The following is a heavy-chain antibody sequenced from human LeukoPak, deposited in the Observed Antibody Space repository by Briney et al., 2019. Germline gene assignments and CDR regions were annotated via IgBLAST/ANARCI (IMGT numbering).Heavy chain of an antibody. Sequence: PGGSLRLSCAASGFTVSSNYMNWVRQAPGKGLGWVSVTYRGGSTYYADSVKGRFTISRDNSKNTVYLQMNSLRAEDTAVYYCARGYEGDSSDWFRFRYFDLWGRGTLVTVSS. J-gene: IGHJ2*01. CDR3: ARGYEGDSSDWFRFRYFDL. CDR2: TYRGGST. CDR1: GFTVSSNY. V-gene: IGHV3-53*01. D-gene: IGHD6-19*01.